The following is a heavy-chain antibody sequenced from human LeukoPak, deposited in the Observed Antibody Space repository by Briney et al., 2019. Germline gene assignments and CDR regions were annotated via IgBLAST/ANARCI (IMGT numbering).Heavy chain of an antibody. D-gene: IGHD6-19*01. Sequence: ASVKVSCKASGGTFSSYAISWVRQAPGQGLEWMGIINPSGGSTSYAQKFQGRVTMTRDTSTSTVYMELSSLRSEDTAVYYCARGVPLDYFSSGDVRNFFKLDYWGQGTLVTVSS. CDR3: ARGVPLDYFSSGDVRNFFKLDY. CDR2: INPSGGST. J-gene: IGHJ4*02. CDR1: GGTFSSYA. V-gene: IGHV1-46*01.